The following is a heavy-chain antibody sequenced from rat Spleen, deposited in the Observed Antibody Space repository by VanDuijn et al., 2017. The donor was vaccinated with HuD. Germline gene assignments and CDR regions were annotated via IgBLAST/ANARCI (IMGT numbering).Heavy chain of an antibody. CDR3: ARHGYTRYYFDY. Sequence: EVQLVESGGGLVQPGRSLKLSCAASGFTFSDYNMAWVRQAPTKGLEWVATISSDGRRNYYRDSVKGRFTISRDNAKSTLYLQMDSLRSEDTATYYCARHGYTRYYFDYWGQGVMVTVSS. CDR2: ISSDGRRN. V-gene: IGHV5S10*01. CDR1: GFTFSDYN. J-gene: IGHJ2*01. D-gene: IGHD1-9*01.